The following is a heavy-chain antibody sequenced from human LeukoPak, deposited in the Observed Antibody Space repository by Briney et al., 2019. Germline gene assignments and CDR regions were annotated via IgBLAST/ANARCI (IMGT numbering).Heavy chain of an antibody. V-gene: IGHV3-23*01. CDR3: AKLARVVPAAILDY. D-gene: IGHD2-2*01. CDR1: GFTLSNFA. Sequence: GGSLRLSCAASGFTLSNFAMGWVRQAPGKGLQWVSLISANGGETYYADSVKGRFTISRDNSKNTLYLQMNSLRAEDTAVYYCAKLARVVPAAILDYWGQGTLVTVSS. CDR2: ISANGGET. J-gene: IGHJ4*02.